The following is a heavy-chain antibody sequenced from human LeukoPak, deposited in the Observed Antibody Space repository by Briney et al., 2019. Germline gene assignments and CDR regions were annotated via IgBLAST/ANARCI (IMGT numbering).Heavy chain of an antibody. D-gene: IGHD2/OR15-2a*01. V-gene: IGHV5-51*01. CDR2: IDPGDSDV. J-gene: IGHJ5*02. Sequence: GESLRISCKGFEYRFTFYWIDWVREMPGKGLEWMGRIDPGDSDVIYSPSFQGQVTISVDKSIHTAYLQWRSLKASDSALYYCATRTAIGPLFSWRQGTLVSVSS. CDR3: ATRTAIGPLFS. CDR1: EYRFTFYW.